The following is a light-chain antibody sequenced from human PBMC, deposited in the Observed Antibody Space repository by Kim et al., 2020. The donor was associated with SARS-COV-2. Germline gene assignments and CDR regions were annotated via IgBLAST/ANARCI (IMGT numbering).Light chain of an antibody. CDR1: QSISSY. J-gene: IGKJ1*01. Sequence: AVGDRVTITCRASQSISSYLNWYQQKPGKAPKLLIYAASSLQSGVPSRFSGSGSGTDFTLTISSLQPEDFASYYCQQSYSTPPWTFGQGTKVDIK. CDR2: AAS. CDR3: QQSYSTPPWT. V-gene: IGKV1-39*01.